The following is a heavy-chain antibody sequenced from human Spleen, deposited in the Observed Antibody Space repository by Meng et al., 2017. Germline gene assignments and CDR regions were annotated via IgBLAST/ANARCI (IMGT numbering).Heavy chain of an antibody. CDR2: VYWNDDK. Sequence: SGPTLVKPTQTLTLICTCSGFSLSANGVGVGWIRQPPGKALEWPALVYWNDDKRYNLSLRPRLTITKDTSKNQVVLTMTNMDPKDTGTYYCAHILLCFAESKNWFDPWGQGTLVTVSS. CDR1: GFSLSANGVG. V-gene: IGHV2-5*01. J-gene: IGHJ5*02. D-gene: IGHD3-10*01. CDR3: AHILLCFAESKNWFDP.